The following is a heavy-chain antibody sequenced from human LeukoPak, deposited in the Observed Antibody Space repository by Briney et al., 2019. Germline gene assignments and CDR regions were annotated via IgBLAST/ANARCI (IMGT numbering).Heavy chain of an antibody. D-gene: IGHD6-13*01. J-gene: IGHJ6*02. Sequence: GESLKISCKGSGYSFTSYWIGWVRQAPGKGLEWVANIKQDGSEKYYVDSVKGRFTISRDNAKNSLYLQMNSLRAEDTAVYYCARVSSSSLYYYYYYGMDVWGQGTTVTVSS. CDR3: ARVSSSSLYYYYYYGMDV. V-gene: IGHV3-7*01. CDR2: IKQDGSEK. CDR1: GYSFTSYW.